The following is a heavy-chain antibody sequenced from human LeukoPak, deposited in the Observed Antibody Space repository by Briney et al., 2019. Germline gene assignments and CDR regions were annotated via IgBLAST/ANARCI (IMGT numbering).Heavy chain of an antibody. CDR2: IYYSGST. Sequence: SEILSLTCTVSGGSISSYYWSWIRQPPGKGLEWIGYIYYSGSTYYNPSLKSRVTISVDTSKNQFSLKLSSVTAADTAVYYCARHESSSPHFDYWGQGTLVTVSS. CDR3: ARHESSSPHFDY. J-gene: IGHJ4*02. CDR1: GGSISSYY. D-gene: IGHD6-6*01. V-gene: IGHV4-59*08.